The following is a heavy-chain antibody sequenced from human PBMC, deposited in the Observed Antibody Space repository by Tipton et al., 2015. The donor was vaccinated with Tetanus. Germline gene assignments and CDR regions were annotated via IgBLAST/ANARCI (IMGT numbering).Heavy chain of an antibody. CDR1: DDSISRGGYF. V-gene: IGHV4-31*03. CDR2: IYYSGST. CDR3: ARDQGGGRVVRLNWFDP. J-gene: IGHJ5*02. Sequence: TLSLTCTVSDDSISRGGYFWNWIRQRPGKGPEWIGYIYYSGSTYYNPSLKSRVSMSVDTSKNQFSLNLTSVTAADTAMYYCARDQGGGRVVRLNWFDPWGQGTLVTVSS. D-gene: IGHD6-6*01.